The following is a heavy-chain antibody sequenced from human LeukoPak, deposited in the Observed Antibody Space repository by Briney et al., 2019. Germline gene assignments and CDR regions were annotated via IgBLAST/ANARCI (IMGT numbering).Heavy chain of an antibody. CDR3: ARAYSENYPNWFDP. CDR2: IYHSGST. D-gene: IGHD4-11*01. Sequence: SETLSLTCAVSGGSISSTHWWSWVRQPPGKGLEWIGEIYHSGSTNYNPSLKSRVTISVDKSKNQFSLKLSSVTAADTAVYYCARAYSENYPNWFDPWGQGTLVTVSS. J-gene: IGHJ5*02. V-gene: IGHV4-4*02. CDR1: GGSISSTHW.